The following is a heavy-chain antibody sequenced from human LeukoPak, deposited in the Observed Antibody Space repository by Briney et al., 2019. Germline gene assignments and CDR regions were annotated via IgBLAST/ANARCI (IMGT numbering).Heavy chain of an antibody. Sequence: GRSLRLPCAASGLRFSGYGMNWVRQAPGKGLEWTSFISSTGDTSYADSVKGRFTISRDNAKNSLFLQMNSLRDEDTAVYYCASGPLGWSDYWGQGALVTVSS. V-gene: IGHV3-48*02. J-gene: IGHJ4*02. CDR1: GLRFSGYG. CDR2: ISSTGDT. CDR3: ASGPLGWSDY. D-gene: IGHD1-26*01.